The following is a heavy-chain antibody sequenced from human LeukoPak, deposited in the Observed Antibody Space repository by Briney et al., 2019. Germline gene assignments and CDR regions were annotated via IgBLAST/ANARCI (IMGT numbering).Heavy chain of an antibody. CDR3: AKVVQWPDFYCSDY. Sequence: GGSLRLSCAHSRFTPCRYALSWVRQAPGRGLEWVSGISGSAGTTLYTQSVKGRFTISIDNSKTTLYLQMNSLRAEDTAVYYCAKVVQWPDFYCSDYWGQRTLVTASS. J-gene: IGHJ4*02. D-gene: IGHD6-19*01. V-gene: IGHV3-23*01. CDR2: ISGSAGTT. CDR1: RFTPCRYA.